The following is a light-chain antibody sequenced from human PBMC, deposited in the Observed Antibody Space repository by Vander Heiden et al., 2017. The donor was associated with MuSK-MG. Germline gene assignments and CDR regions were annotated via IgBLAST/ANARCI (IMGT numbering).Light chain of an antibody. Sequence: DIQMTQSPSSLSASVGDRVTITCRASQSISSYLNWYQQKPGKAPKLLIYAASSLQSAVPSRFSGSGSGTDFTLTISSLQPEDFTTYYCQECDSTPRTFGQATKVEIK. CDR2: AAS. J-gene: IGKJ1*01. CDR1: QSISSY. V-gene: IGKV1-39*01. CDR3: QECDSTPRT.